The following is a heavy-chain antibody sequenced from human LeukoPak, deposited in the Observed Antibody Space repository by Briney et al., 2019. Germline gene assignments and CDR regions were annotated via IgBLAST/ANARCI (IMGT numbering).Heavy chain of an antibody. CDR2: IYYSGST. Sequence: PSETLSLTCTVSGCSISSYYWSWIRQPPGKGLEWIGYIYYSGSTNYNPSLKSRVTISVDTSKNQFSLKLSSVTAADTAVYYCARVGSGWYGGYYYYGMDVWGQGTTVTVSS. J-gene: IGHJ6*02. D-gene: IGHD6-19*01. CDR3: ARVGSGWYGGYYYYGMDV. V-gene: IGHV4-59*01. CDR1: GCSISSYY.